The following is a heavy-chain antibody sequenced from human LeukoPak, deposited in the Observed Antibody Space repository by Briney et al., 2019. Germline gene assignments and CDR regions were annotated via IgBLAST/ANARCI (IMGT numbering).Heavy chain of an antibody. J-gene: IGHJ3*02. CDR3: ARYGDHDAFDI. CDR2: ISSSGSTI. Sequence: PGGSLRLSCTASGFTFSDYYMRWIRQAPGKGLEWVSYISSSGSTIYYADSVKGRFTISRDNANNSLYLQMNSLRAEDTAVYYCARYGDHDAFDIWGQGTMVTVSS. D-gene: IGHD4-17*01. V-gene: IGHV3-11*04. CDR1: GFTFSDYY.